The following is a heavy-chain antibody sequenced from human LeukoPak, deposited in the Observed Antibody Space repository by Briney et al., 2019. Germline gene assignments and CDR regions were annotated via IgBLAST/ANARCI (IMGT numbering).Heavy chain of an antibody. CDR3: ARVEGGVARNFDY. CDR2: IYHSGST. Sequence: SQTLSLTCAVSGGSISSGGYSWSWIRQPPGRGLEWIGYIYHSGSTYYNPSLKSRVTISVDRSKNQFSLKLSSVTAADTAVYYCARVEGGVARNFDYWGQGTLVTVSS. D-gene: IGHD6-19*01. CDR1: GGSISSGGYS. J-gene: IGHJ4*02. V-gene: IGHV4-30-2*01.